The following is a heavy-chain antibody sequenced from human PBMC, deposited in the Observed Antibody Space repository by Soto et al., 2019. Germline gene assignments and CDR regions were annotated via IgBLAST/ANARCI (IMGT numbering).Heavy chain of an antibody. Sequence: SETLSLTCTVSRGSISSSYWSWIRQPPGNGLYCIGYIYYSGITSXXPSLKSRXXISVGTSNNHXCLKLXCLTAANTALYYCARITIYCYYMDVWPKGTTVIVSS. D-gene: IGHD3-10*01. CDR1: RGSISSSY. CDR2: IYYSGIT. CDR3: ARITIYCYYMDV. J-gene: IGHJ6*03. V-gene: IGHV4-59*01.